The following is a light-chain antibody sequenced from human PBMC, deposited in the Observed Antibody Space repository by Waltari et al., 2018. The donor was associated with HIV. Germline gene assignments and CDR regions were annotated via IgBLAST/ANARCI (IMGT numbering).Light chain of an antibody. CDR3: CSYTSSYTL. Sequence: QPALTQPRSVSGSPGQSVTISSTGASRSLVGYNSVSWYQQHPGKAPKLMIEEVTKRPSGVPDRFSGSKSGNTASLTISGLQADDEADYFCCSYTSSYTLFGGGTKLTVL. CDR2: EVT. V-gene: IGLV2-11*01. CDR1: SRSLVGYNS. J-gene: IGLJ2*01.